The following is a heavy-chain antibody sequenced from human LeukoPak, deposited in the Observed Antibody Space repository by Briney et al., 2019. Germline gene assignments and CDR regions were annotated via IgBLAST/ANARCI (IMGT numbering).Heavy chain of an antibody. CDR1: GFTFSSYG. CDR2: ISYDGSNK. Sequence: GGSLRLSCAASGFTFSSYGMHWVRQAPGKGLEWVAVISYDGSNKYYADSVKGRFTISRDNSKNTLYLQMNSLRAEDTAVYYCAKVESGGATNWFDPWGQGTLVTVSS. V-gene: IGHV3-30*18. J-gene: IGHJ5*02. CDR3: AKVESGGATNWFDP. D-gene: IGHD1-26*01.